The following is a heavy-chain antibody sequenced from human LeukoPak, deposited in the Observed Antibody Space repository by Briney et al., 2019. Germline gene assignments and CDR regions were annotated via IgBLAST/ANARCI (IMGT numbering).Heavy chain of an antibody. CDR2: ISYDGSNK. V-gene: IGHV3-30*03. CDR3: VRGDYYGLDV. CDR1: GFTFSSYG. J-gene: IGHJ6*02. Sequence: GGSLRHSCAASGFTFSSYGMHWVRQAPGKGLEWVAVISYDGSNKYYADSVKGRFTISRDNSKNTLYLQLNSLRAEDTAVYYCVRGDYYGLDVWGQGTTVTVSS.